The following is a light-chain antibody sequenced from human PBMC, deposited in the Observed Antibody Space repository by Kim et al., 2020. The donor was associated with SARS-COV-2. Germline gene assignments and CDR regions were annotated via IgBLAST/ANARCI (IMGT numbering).Light chain of an antibody. V-gene: IGKV3-20*01. CDR1: ESLASNN. Sequence: SPGERATRTCRASESLASNNLAWYQQRPGQATRLVLYGTSTRATGIPDRFSGRMSGTDLTLTISRVEPEDCAVYYCQQYGRSPITFGQGTRLEIK. CDR2: GTS. J-gene: IGKJ5*01. CDR3: QQYGRSPIT.